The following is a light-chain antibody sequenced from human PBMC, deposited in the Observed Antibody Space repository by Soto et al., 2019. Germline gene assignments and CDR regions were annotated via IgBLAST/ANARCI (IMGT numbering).Light chain of an antibody. CDR1: SSDVGGYNY. J-gene: IGLJ1*01. Sequence: QPALTQPASLSGSPGQSITISCTGTSSDVGGYNYVSWYQQHPGKAPKLMIYDVSNRPSGVSNRFSGSKSGNTASLTISGLQAEDEADYYCSSYTSSSTLYVFGTGTKVPS. CDR2: DVS. CDR3: SSYTSSSTLYV. V-gene: IGLV2-14*01.